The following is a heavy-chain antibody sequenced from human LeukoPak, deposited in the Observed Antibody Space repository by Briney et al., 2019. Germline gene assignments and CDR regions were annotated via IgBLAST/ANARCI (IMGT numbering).Heavy chain of an antibody. J-gene: IGHJ6*03. CDR2: MNPNSGNT. CDR1: GYTFTSYD. V-gene: IGHV1-8*03. D-gene: IGHD3-16*01. CDR3: ARGVWGPNDYYYMDV. Sequence: GASVKVSCKASGYTFTSYDINWVRQATGQGIEWMGWMNPNSGNTGYAQKFQGRVTITRNTSISTAYMELSSLRSEDTAVYYCARGVWGPNDYYYMDVWGKGTTVTVSS.